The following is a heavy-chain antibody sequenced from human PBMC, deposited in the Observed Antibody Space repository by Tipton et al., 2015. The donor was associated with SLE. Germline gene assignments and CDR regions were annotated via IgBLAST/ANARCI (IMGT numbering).Heavy chain of an antibody. CDR1: GGSISSYY. D-gene: IGHD3-22*01. V-gene: IGHV4-59*08. CDR3: AGDQYDSSGYYYPPHFDY. Sequence: TLSLTCTVSGGSISSYYWSWIRQPPGKGLEWIGYIYYSGSTNYNPSLKSRVTISVDTSKNQFSPKLSSVTAADTAVYYCAGDQYDSSGYYYPPHFDYWGQGTLVTVSS. CDR2: IYYSGST. J-gene: IGHJ4*02.